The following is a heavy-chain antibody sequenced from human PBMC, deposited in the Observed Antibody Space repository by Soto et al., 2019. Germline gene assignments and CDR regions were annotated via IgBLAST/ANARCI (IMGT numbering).Heavy chain of an antibody. CDR1: GDSVSSNSAA. CDR3: ARGTGIAVAGTEKYNWFDP. CDR2: TYYRSKWYN. D-gene: IGHD6-19*01. J-gene: IGHJ5*02. V-gene: IGHV6-1*01. Sequence: SQTLSLTCAISGDSVSSNSAALNWIRQSPSRGLEWLGRTYYRSKWYNDYAVAVKSRITINPDTSKNQFSLQLNSVTPEDTAVYYCARGTGIAVAGTEKYNWFDPWGQGTLVTVSS.